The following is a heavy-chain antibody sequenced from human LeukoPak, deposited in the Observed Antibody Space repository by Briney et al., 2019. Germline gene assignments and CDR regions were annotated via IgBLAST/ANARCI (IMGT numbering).Heavy chain of an antibody. CDR1: GFTFSSYW. Sequence: PGGSLRLSCAASGFTFSSYWMSWVRQAPGKGLEWVANIKQDGSEKYYVDSVKGRFTISRDNAKSSLYLQMNSLRAEDTAVYYCARVCYDYVWGSYRYTGGYFDYWGQGTLVTVSS. CDR3: ARVCYDYVWGSYRYTGGYFDY. V-gene: IGHV3-7*01. J-gene: IGHJ4*02. CDR2: IKQDGSEK. D-gene: IGHD3-16*02.